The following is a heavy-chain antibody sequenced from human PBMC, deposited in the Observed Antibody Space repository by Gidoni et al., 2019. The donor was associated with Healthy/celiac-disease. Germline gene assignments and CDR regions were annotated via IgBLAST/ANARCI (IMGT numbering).Heavy chain of an antibody. CDR1: GFTFGDYA. CDR3: TSSNLDVLIPVDV. J-gene: IGHJ6*02. CDR2: IRSKAYGGTT. Sequence: EVQLVESGGGLVKPGRSLRLSCTASGFTFGDYAMSWFRQAPGKGLEWVGFIRSKAYGGTTEYAASVKGRFTILRDDSKSIAYLQMNSLKTEDTAVYYCTSSNLDVLIPVDVWGQGTTVTVSS. V-gene: IGHV3-49*05. D-gene: IGHD2-8*01.